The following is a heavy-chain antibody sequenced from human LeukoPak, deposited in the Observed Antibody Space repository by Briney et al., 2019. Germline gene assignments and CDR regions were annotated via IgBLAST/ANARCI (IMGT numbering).Heavy chain of an antibody. V-gene: IGHV3-64*01. J-gene: IGHJ3*02. CDR3: AKDSGSHGGDAFDI. CDR2: ISSNGGTT. D-gene: IGHD1-26*01. Sequence: GSLRLSCAASGFTFSSYAMHWVRQATGKGLEYVAAISSNGGTTYYVKSVKGRFTISRDNSKNTLYLQMDSLRTEDMAVYYCAKDSGSHGGDAFDIWGQGTRVTVTS. CDR1: GFTFSSYA.